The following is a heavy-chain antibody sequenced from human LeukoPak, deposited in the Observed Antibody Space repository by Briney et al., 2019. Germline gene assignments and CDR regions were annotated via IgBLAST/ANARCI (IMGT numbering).Heavy chain of an antibody. J-gene: IGHJ4*02. D-gene: IGHD3-22*01. Sequence: GGSRRLSGAASGFTFSSYWMSWVRQAPGKGREWVANIKQDGSEKYYVDSVKGRFTISRDNAKNSLYLQMNSLRAEDTAVYYCASSSSLSYYYDSSGYYYWGQGTLVTVSS. CDR3: ASSSSLSYYYDSSGYYY. CDR2: IKQDGSEK. V-gene: IGHV3-7*01. CDR1: GFTFSSYW.